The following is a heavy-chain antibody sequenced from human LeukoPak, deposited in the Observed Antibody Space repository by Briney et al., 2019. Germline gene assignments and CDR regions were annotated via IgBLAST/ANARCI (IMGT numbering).Heavy chain of an antibody. CDR3: ARDPKYYDFWSGYYTGMRFDP. J-gene: IGHJ5*02. CDR1: GGSFSGYY. D-gene: IGHD3-3*01. Sequence: SETLSLTCAVYGGSFSGYYWSWIRQPPGKGLEWIGEINHSGSTNYNPSLKSRVTISVDTSKNQFSLKLSSVTAADTAVYYCARDPKYYDFWSGYYTGMRFDPWAREPWSPSPQ. V-gene: IGHV4-34*01. CDR2: INHSGST.